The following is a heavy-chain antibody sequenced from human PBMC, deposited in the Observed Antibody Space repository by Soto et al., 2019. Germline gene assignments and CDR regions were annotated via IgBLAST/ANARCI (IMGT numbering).Heavy chain of an antibody. CDR3: AKDGSHNFDY. V-gene: IGHV3-30*18. D-gene: IGHD1-26*01. CDR2: MSYDGSNE. CDR1: GFTFSHYA. J-gene: IGHJ4*02. Sequence: QVQLVESGGGVVQPGRSLRLSCAASGFTFSHYAMHWVRQAPGKGLEWVALMSYDGSNEYYADSVKGRFTISRDNSKNTLYLQMNSLRAEDTAVYYCAKDGSHNFDYWGQGTL.